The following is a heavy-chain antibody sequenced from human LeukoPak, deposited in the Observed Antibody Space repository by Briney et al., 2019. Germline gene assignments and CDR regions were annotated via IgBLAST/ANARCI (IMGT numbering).Heavy chain of an antibody. CDR1: GGTFSSYA. CDR2: INPNSGGT. V-gene: IGHV1-2*02. CDR3: ARVSAGSYSPFDY. D-gene: IGHD1-26*01. J-gene: IGHJ4*02. Sequence: ASVKVSCKASGGTFSSYAISWVRQAAGQGLEWMGWINPNSGGTNYAQKFQGRVTMTRDTSISTAYMELSRLRSDDTAVYYCARVSAGSYSPFDYWGQGTLVTVSS.